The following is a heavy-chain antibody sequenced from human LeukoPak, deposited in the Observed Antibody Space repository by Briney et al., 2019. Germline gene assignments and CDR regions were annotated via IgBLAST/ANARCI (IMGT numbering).Heavy chain of an antibody. CDR2: ISAYNGNT. J-gene: IGHJ3*02. CDR3: ARDRGGYYDSNAFDI. D-gene: IGHD3-22*01. Sequence: ASVKVSCKASGYTFTSYDINWVRQATGQGLEWMGWISAYNGNTNYAQKLQGRVTMTTDTSTSTAYMELRSLRSDDTAVYYCARDRGGYYDSNAFDIWGQGTMVTVSS. V-gene: IGHV1-18*01. CDR1: GYTFTSYD.